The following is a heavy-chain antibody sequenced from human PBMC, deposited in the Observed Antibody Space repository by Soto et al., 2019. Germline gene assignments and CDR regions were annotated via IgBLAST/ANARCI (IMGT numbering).Heavy chain of an antibody. D-gene: IGHD3-10*01. V-gene: IGHV1-2*04. J-gene: IGHJ6*02. Sequence: QVQLVQSGAEVKKPGASVKVSCKPSGYTFTGYYMHWVRQAPGQGLEWMGWINPNSGGTNYAQKFQGWVTNTRDTSMSTACMELTRLRSEDTAVYYCGRSIWTYYDGSGSLYAGLGMDVWGQGTTVTVSS. CDR3: GRSIWTYYDGSGSLYAGLGMDV. CDR1: GYTFTGYY. CDR2: INPNSGGT.